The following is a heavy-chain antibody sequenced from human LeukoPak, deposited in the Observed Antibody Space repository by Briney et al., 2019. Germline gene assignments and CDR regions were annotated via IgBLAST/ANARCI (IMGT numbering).Heavy chain of an antibody. D-gene: IGHD6-19*01. Sequence: ASVKVSCKASGYTFTMYYIHWVRQAPGQGLEWMGMINPSDGATTYAQRFQGRVTMTEDTSTDTAYMELSSLRSEDTAVYHCATDQRVAVAGTSRRIFAFDIWGQGTMVTVSS. CDR2: INPSDGAT. V-gene: IGHV1-46*01. CDR3: ATDQRVAVAGTSRRIFAFDI. J-gene: IGHJ3*02. CDR1: GYTFTMYY.